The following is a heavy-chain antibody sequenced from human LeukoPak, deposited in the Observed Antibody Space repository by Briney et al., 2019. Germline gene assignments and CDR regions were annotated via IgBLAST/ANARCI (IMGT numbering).Heavy chain of an antibody. J-gene: IGHJ4*02. Sequence: PSETLSLTCTVSGGSISSYYWSWMRQPAGKGLEWIGRIYTSGSTNYNPSLKSRVTMSVDTSKNQFSLKLSSVTAADTAVYYCAREDPYLGEYFDSWGQGTLVTISS. CDR3: AREDPYLGEYFDS. CDR2: IYTSGST. D-gene: IGHD3-16*01. CDR1: GGSISSYY. V-gene: IGHV4-4*07.